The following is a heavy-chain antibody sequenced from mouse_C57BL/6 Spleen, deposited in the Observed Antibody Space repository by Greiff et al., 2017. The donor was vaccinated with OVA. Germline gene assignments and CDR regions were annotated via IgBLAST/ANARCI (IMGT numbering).Heavy chain of an antibody. CDR3: AREAHYYGSSYGTYYFDY. J-gene: IGHJ2*01. CDR2: INPNYGTT. CDR1: GYSFTDYN. Sequence: EVKLQQSGPELVKPGASVKISCKASGYSFTDYNMNWVKQSNGKSLEWIGVINPNYGTTSYNQKFKGKATLTVDQSSSTAYMQLNSLTSEDSAVYYCAREAHYYGSSYGTYYFDYWGQGTTLTVSS. V-gene: IGHV1-39*01. D-gene: IGHD1-1*01.